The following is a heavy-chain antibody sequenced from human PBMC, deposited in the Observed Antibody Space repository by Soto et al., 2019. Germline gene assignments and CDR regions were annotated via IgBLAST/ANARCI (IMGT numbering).Heavy chain of an antibody. CDR1: GGSFSGYY. CDR3: ASQQGIVDTALVLGNF. Sequence: SETLSLTXAVYGGSFSGYYWSWIRQPPGKGLEWIGEINYSGSSNYNPSLKSRVTISVDTSKNQLSLKLNPVTAADTAVYYCASQQGIVDTALVLGNFWGQGTQVTVSS. CDR2: INYSGSS. V-gene: IGHV4-34*01. J-gene: IGHJ4*02. D-gene: IGHD5-18*01.